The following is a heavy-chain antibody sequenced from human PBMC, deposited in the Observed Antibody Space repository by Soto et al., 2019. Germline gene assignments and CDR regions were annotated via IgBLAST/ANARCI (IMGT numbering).Heavy chain of an antibody. CDR1: GGSISSGGYY. V-gene: IGHV4-31*03. CDR3: ARDQMAWGGMDV. CDR2: IYYSGST. J-gene: IGHJ6*02. Sequence: SETLSLTCTVSGGSISSGGYYWSWIRQHPGKGLEWIGYIYYSGSTYYNPSLKSRVTISVDTSKNQFSLKLSSVTAADTAVYYCARDQMAWGGMDVWGQGTTVTVSS. D-gene: IGHD3-16*01.